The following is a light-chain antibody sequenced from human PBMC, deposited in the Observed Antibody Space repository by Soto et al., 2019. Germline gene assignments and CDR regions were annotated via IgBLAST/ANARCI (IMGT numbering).Light chain of an antibody. CDR3: SSYTTSNTRQIV. Sequence: LTQPASVSGSPGQWITISCTGTSSDVGGYNYVSWYQHHPGKAPKLLIYDVSNRPSGISNRFSGSKSDNTASLTISGLQPEDEADYYCSSYTTSNTRQIVFGTGTKVTVL. V-gene: IGLV2-14*03. CDR2: DVS. CDR1: SSDVGGYNY. J-gene: IGLJ1*01.